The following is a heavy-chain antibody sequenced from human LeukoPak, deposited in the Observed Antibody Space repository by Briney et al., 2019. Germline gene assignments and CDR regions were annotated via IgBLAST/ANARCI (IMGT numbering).Heavy chain of an antibody. D-gene: IGHD1-26*01. V-gene: IGHV3-15*01. Sequence: GGSLRLSCAVSGFNFSNSWRSWVRQAPGKGLEWVGRIKSNTDGGTTDYAAPVKGRFTISRDDSKSTLYLQMNSLKTEDTAMYYCSSGGGSYRKVDYWGQGTQVTVSS. CDR3: SSGGGSYRKVDY. CDR2: IKSNTDGGTT. CDR1: GFNFSNSW. J-gene: IGHJ4*02.